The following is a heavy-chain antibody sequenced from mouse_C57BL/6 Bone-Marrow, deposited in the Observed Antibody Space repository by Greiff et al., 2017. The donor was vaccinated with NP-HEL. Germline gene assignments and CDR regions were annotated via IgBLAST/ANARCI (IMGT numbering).Heavy chain of an antibody. V-gene: IGHV5-6*02. D-gene: IGHD1-1*01. J-gene: IGHJ4*01. Sequence: EVKLVESGGDLVKPGGSLKLSCAASGFTFSSYGMSWVRQTPDKRLEWVATISSGGSYTYYPDSVKGRFTISRDNAKNTLYLQMSSLKSEDTAMYYCARQGTTVVATDYYAMDYWGQGTSVTVSS. CDR2: ISSGGSYT. CDR3: ARQGTTVVATDYYAMDY. CDR1: GFTFSSYG.